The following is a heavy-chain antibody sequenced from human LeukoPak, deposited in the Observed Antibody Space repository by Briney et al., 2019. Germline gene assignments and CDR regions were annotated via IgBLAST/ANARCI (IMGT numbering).Heavy chain of an antibody. CDR3: ARGRFNYDSSGYSSFYH. J-gene: IGHJ4*02. D-gene: IGHD3-22*01. Sequence: GGSLRLSCAASGFTFSDYYMSWIRQAPGKGLEWVSYISDIDNTVYYADSVKGRFTISRDNAKKSLYLQMNSLRAEDTAVYYCARGRFNYDSSGYSSFYHWGQGTLVTVSS. CDR1: GFTFSDYY. V-gene: IGHV3-11*04. CDR2: ISDIDNTV.